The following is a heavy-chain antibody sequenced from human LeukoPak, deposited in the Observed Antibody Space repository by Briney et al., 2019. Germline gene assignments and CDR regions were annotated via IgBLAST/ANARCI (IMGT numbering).Heavy chain of an antibody. D-gene: IGHD5-24*01. V-gene: IGHV3-23*01. J-gene: IGHJ4*02. Sequence: GGSLRLSCAVSGFTFRSYAMSWVRQAPGKGLEWVSGISGSGGSTYYADSVKGRFTISRDNSKNTLYLQMNSLRAEDTAVYYCAKDSEGGLEMATISPFDYWGQGTLVTVSS. CDR3: AKDSEGGLEMATISPFDY. CDR1: GFTFRSYA. CDR2: ISGSGGST.